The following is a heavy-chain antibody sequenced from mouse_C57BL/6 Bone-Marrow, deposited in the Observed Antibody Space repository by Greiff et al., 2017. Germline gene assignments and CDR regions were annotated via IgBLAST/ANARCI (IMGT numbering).Heavy chain of an antibody. CDR1: GYTFTSYW. CDR3: AGGTACYAMDY. Sequence: VQLQQSGAELVKPGASVKMSCKASGYTFTSYWITWVKQRPGQGLEWIGDIYPGSGSTNYNEKFKGKATLTVDTSSSTAYMQLSSLTSEASAVYCAAGGTACYAMDYWGQGTSVTVSA. J-gene: IGHJ4*01. D-gene: IGHD3-3*01. V-gene: IGHV1-55*01. CDR2: IYPGSGST.